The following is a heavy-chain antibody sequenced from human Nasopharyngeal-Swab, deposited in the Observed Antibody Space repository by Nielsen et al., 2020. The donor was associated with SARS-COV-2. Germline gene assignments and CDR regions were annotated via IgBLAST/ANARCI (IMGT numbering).Heavy chain of an antibody. J-gene: IGHJ5*01. CDR3: ARVTSNSFDS. V-gene: IGHV4-31*03. CDR2: IFHSGTT. D-gene: IGHD4-23*01. Sequence: TLSLTCTVSGDPISIGGYYWSWIRQNPGKGLEWIGYIFHSGTTYYNPSLQSRVIISVDTSKNQFSLTLNSFTAADTAIYHCARVTSNSFDSWGQGTLVSVSS. CDR1: GDPISIGGYY.